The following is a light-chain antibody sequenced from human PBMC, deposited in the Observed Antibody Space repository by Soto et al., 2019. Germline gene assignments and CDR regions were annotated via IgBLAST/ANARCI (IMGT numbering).Light chain of an antibody. Sequence: DIQMTQYPSTLSASVGDRVTITCRASQSISSWFAWYQQKPGKAPKLLIYDASNLEAGVPSRFRGSGSGTDFTLTISSLLPEDIATYYCKQYENLPTVGQGTRLEI. CDR1: QSISSW. V-gene: IGKV1-33*01. J-gene: IGKJ5*01. CDR3: KQYENLPT. CDR2: DAS.